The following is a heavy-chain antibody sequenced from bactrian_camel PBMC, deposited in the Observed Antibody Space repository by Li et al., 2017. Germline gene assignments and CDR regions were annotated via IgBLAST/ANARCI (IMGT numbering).Heavy chain of an antibody. D-gene: IGHD3*01. CDR2: LDSDGST. CDR1: GFTFSVYA. Sequence: VQLVESGGGLVLPGGSLRLSCVTTGFTFSVYAMTWVRQAPGKEREWVAALDSDGSTTYADSVKGRFTISKDNAKNTLYLQMNSLKHEDTAMYYCAFKLRLFSGCATKAYNSWGQGTQVTVS. J-gene: IGHJ4*01. CDR3: AFKLRLFSGCATKAYNS. V-gene: IGHV3S42*01.